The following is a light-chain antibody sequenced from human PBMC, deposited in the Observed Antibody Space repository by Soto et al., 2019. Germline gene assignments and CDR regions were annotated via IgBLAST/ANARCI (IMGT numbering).Light chain of an antibody. J-gene: IGKJ1*01. V-gene: IGKV3-11*01. Sequence: EIVLTQSPATLSLSPRDRATLSCRASQRIGTYLAWYQQKAGQAPSLLIYDTSNRATGIPTRFSGSGSGTDFTLTISSLEPEDFAVYFCQHRSNSPPTWTFGQGTKVEIK. CDR3: QHRSNSPPTWT. CDR2: DTS. CDR1: QRIGTY.